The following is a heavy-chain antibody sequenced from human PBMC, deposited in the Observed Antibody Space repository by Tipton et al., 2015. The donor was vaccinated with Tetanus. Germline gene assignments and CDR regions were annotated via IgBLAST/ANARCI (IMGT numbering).Heavy chain of an antibody. Sequence: TLSLTCSVSGGSIINNNWWTWVRQPPGKGLEWIGEIYHRGRTNYNPSLETRVTISVDESKNQFSLNLMSVTAADTAVYYCARGSTMFFWGQGTLVTVSS. CDR2: IYHRGRT. D-gene: IGHD3-10*02. CDR3: ARGSTMFF. J-gene: IGHJ4*02. CDR1: GGSIINNNW. V-gene: IGHV4-4*02.